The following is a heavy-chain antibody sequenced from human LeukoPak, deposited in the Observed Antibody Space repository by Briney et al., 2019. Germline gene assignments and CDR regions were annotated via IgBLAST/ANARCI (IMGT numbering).Heavy chain of an antibody. CDR3: ARDLFSGRXAIDC. Sequence: GGSLRLSCAASGFTFSSFEMNWVRQAPGKGLEWVSYISSSGTTIYYADSVRGRFTFSRDNAKNSLYLQMNSLRAEDTAVYYCARDLFSGRXAIDCWGQGTLVTVSS. D-gene: IGHD2-15*01. J-gene: IGHJ4*02. CDR1: GFTFSSFE. V-gene: IGHV3-48*03. CDR2: ISSSGTTI.